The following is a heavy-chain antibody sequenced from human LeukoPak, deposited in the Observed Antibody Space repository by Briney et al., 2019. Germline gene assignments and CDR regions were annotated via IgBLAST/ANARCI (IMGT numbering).Heavy chain of an antibody. CDR1: GFTFSSYS. V-gene: IGHV3-21*01. CDR2: ISSSSSYI. J-gene: IGHJ4*02. CDR3: ARDDRDIVVVPAAIVYFDY. Sequence: GGSLRLSCAASGFTFSSYSMNWVRQAPGKGLEWVSSISSSSSYIYYADSVKGRFTISRDNAKNSLYLQVNSLRAEDTAVYYCARDDRDIVVVPAAIVYFDYWGQGTLVTVSS. D-gene: IGHD2-2*01.